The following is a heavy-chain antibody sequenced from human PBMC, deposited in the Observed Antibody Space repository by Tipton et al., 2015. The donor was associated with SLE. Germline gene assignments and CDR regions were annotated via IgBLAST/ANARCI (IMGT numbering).Heavy chain of an antibody. CDR2: INQDGSEK. J-gene: IGHJ6*03. Sequence: SLRLSCAASGFTFNSYWLSWVRQAPGKGLEWVANINQDGSEKYYVDSVKGRFTISRDNTKNSVYLQMSSLRAEDTAVYYCARLLSYYYYYMDVWGKGTTVTVSS. CDR1: GFTFNSYW. CDR3: ARLLSYYYYYMDV. V-gene: IGHV3-7*01.